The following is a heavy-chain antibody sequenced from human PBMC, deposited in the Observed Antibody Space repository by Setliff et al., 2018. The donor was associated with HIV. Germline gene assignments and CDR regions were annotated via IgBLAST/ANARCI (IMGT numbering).Heavy chain of an antibody. Sequence: GESLKISCKGSGYSFTSYWIGWVRQMPGKGLEWMGIIYPGDSDTRYSPSFQGQVTISADKSISTAYLQGSSLKASDTAMYYCARGNYDILTGYIGYYDYWGQGTLVTVSS. J-gene: IGHJ4*02. V-gene: IGHV5-51*01. CDR2: IYPGDSDT. CDR3: ARGNYDILTGYIGYYDY. CDR1: GYSFTSYW. D-gene: IGHD3-9*01.